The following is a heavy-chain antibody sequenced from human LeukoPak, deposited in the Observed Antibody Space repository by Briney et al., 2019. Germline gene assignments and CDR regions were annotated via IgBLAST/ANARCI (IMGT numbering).Heavy chain of an antibody. J-gene: IGHJ4*02. Sequence: SETLSLTCTVSGGSISSYYWSWIRQSPGKGLEWIGYINYSGSTNYNPSLKSRVTISVDTSKNQFSLKLSSVTAADTAVYYCASNYYGSGSLDYWGQGTLVTVSS. CDR3: ASNYYGSGSLDY. D-gene: IGHD3-10*01. V-gene: IGHV4-59*08. CDR2: INYSGST. CDR1: GGSISSYY.